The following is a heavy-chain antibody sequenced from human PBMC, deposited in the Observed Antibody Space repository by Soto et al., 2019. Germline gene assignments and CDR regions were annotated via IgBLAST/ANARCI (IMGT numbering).Heavy chain of an antibody. CDR2: ISSSGSTI. D-gene: IGHD3-10*01. V-gene: IGHV3-11*01. CDR1: GFTFSDYY. CDR3: ARDNYYYGSGSYHYYFDY. Sequence: GGSLRLSCAASGFTFSDYYMTWIRQAPGKGLEWVSYISSSGSTIYYADSVKGRFTISRDNAKNSLYLQMNSLRAEDTAVYYCARDNYYYGSGSYHYYFDYWGQGTLVTVSS. J-gene: IGHJ4*02.